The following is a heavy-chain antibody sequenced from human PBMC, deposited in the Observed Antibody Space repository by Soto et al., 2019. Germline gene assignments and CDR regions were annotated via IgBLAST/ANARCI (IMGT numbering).Heavy chain of an antibody. CDR1: GYSFTSYW. CDR2: IYPGDSDT. Sequence: PGESLKISCKGSGYSFTSYWIGWVRQMPGKGLEWMGIIYPGDSDTIYSPSFQGQVTISADKSISTAYLHWSSLKASDTAMYYCARQGSLLVNTYYAILTGPSDPYYYYGMDVWGQGTTVTVSS. V-gene: IGHV5-51*01. CDR3: ARQGSLLVNTYYAILTGPSDPYYYYGMDV. J-gene: IGHJ6*02. D-gene: IGHD3-9*01.